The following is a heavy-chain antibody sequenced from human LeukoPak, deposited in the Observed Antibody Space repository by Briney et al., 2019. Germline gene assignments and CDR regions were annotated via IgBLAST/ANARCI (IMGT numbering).Heavy chain of an antibody. Sequence: PGGSLRLSCAASGFTFSSYAMSWVRQAPGKGLEWVSAISGSGGSTYYADSVKGRFTISRDNPKNSLYLQMNTLRAEDTAVYYCARDVSLDFWGQGTLVTVSS. V-gene: IGHV3-23*01. CDR3: ARDVSLDF. CDR1: GFTFSSYA. J-gene: IGHJ4*02. CDR2: ISGSGGST.